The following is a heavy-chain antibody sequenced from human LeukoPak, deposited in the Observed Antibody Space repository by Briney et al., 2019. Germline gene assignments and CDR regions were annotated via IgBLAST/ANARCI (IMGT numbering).Heavy chain of an antibody. J-gene: IGHJ4*02. CDR1: GFTFSSYW. CDR3: ARGRYSGSYLLDY. Sequence: GGSLRLSCAASGFTFSSYWMSWVRQAPGKGLEWVANIKQDGSEKYYVDSVKGRFTISRDNAKNSLYLQMNSLRAEDTALYYCARGRYSGSYLLDYWGQGTLVTVSS. V-gene: IGHV3-7*01. CDR2: IKQDGSEK. D-gene: IGHD1-26*01.